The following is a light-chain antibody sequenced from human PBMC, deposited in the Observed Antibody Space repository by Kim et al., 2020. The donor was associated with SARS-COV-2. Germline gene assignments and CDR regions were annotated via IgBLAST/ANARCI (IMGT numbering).Light chain of an antibody. CDR2: DAS. CDR3: QQRNNWLT. Sequence: LSPGERATLSCRASQSVNTFVAWYRQKPGQAPRLLIFDASNRATGIPARFSGSGSGTDFTLTISSLEPEDFAVYYCQQRNNWLTFGGGTTVEIK. J-gene: IGKJ4*01. V-gene: IGKV3-11*01. CDR1: QSVNTF.